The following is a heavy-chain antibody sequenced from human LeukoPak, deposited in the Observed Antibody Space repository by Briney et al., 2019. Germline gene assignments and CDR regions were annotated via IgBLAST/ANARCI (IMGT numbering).Heavy chain of an antibody. CDR1: GGSISGSSYY. CDR2: IYYSGST. D-gene: IGHD1-26*01. CDR3: ARDESGSYYFQH. Sequence: SETLSLTCTVSGGSISGSSYYWGWIRQPPGKGLEWIGSIYYSGSTYYNPSLKSRVTISVDTSKNQFSLKLSSVTAADTAVYYCARDESGSYYFQHWGQGTLVTVSS. J-gene: IGHJ1*01. V-gene: IGHV4-39*07.